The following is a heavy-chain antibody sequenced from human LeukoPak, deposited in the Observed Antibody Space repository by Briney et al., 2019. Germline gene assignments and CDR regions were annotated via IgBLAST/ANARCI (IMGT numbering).Heavy chain of an antibody. CDR3: AREVVTAIRFDP. CDR2: IYYSGST. D-gene: IGHD2-21*02. CDR1: GGSISSGGYY. Sequence: SETLSLTCTVSGGSISSGGYYWSWIRQHPGKGLKWIGYIYYSGSTYYNPSLKSRVTISVDTSKNQFSLKLSSVTAADTAAYYCAREVVTAIRFDPWGQGTLVTVSS. J-gene: IGHJ5*02. V-gene: IGHV4-31*03.